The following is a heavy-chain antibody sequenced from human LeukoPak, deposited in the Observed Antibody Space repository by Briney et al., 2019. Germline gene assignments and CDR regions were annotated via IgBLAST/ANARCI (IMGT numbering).Heavy chain of an antibody. D-gene: IGHD3-10*01. CDR3: ASYFGRS. J-gene: IGHJ5*02. CDR1: GFTVSSNF. CDR2: IYSGGET. Sequence: GGSLRLSCAAAGFTVSSNFMMWVRQAPGKGLEWVSFIYSGGETYYADSVKGRFTISRDTFRNTPYLQMNNLRAEDTAVYYCASYFGRSWGQGTLVTVSS. V-gene: IGHV3-53*01.